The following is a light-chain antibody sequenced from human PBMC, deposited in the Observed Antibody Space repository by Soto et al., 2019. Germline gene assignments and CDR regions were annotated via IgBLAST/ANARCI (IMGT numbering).Light chain of an antibody. Sequence: EIVLTQSPATLSLSPGERATLSCRASQSVSSYLAWYQQKPGQAPSLLIYDASNRATGIPARFSGSGSGTDFTLTISSLEPEYFAVYYCQQRSNWPRTFGQGTKLEIK. J-gene: IGKJ2*01. CDR2: DAS. V-gene: IGKV3-11*01. CDR1: QSVSSY. CDR3: QQRSNWPRT.